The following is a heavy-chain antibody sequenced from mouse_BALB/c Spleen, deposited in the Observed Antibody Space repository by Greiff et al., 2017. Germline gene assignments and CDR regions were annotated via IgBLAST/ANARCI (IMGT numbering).Heavy chain of an antibody. CDR2: SRNKANDYTT. CDR3: ARESPYYYGSRYYAMDY. D-gene: IGHD1-1*01. CDR1: GFTFSDFY. J-gene: IGHJ4*01. V-gene: IGHV7-1*02. Sequence: EVKLVESGGGLVQPGGSLRLSCATSGFTFSDFYMEWVRQPPGKRLEWIAASRNKANDYTTEYSASVKGRFIVSRDTSQSILYLQMNALRAEDTAIYYCARESPYYYGSRYYAMDYWGQGTSVTVSS.